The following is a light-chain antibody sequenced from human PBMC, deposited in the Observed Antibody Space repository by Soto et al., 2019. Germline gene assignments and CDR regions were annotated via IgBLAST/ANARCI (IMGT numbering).Light chain of an antibody. V-gene: IGKV3-15*01. J-gene: IGKJ1*01. CDR2: GAS. CDR3: QQYHDWPT. Sequence: EIVMTQSPATLSVSPGERGTLSCRASQSVGSALAWYQQKPGQAPRLLIYGASIRATGIPARFSGSGSGTEFTLTISSLQSEDFAVYYCQQYHDWPTFGQGTKVEIK. CDR1: QSVGSA.